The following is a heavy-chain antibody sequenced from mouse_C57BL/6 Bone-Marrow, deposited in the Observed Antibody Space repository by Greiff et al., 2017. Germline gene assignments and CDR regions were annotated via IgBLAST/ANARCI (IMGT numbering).Heavy chain of an antibody. CDR2: IYPRSGNT. CDR1: GYTFTSYG. Sequence: VKLQQSGAELARPGASVKLSCKASGYTFTSYGISWVKQRTGQGLEWIGEIYPRSGNTYYNEKFKGRATLTADKSSSTAYMALRSLTSEDSAVXFCAWPSPWFAYWGQGTLVTVSA. CDR3: AWPSPWFAY. J-gene: IGHJ3*01. V-gene: IGHV1-81*01.